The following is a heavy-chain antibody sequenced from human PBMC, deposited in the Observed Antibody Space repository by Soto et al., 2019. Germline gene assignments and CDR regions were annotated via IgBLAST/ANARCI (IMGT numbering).Heavy chain of an antibody. Sequence: GASVKVSCKASGLTFTSSAVQWVRQARGQRLEWIGWIVVGSGNTNYAQKFQERVTITRDMSTSTAYMELSSLRSEDTAVYYCAAGGNILTGYYTSYYYGMDVWGQGTMVTVSS. J-gene: IGHJ6*02. D-gene: IGHD3-9*01. V-gene: IGHV1-58*01. CDR3: AAGGNILTGYYTSYYYGMDV. CDR1: GLTFTSSA. CDR2: IVVGSGNT.